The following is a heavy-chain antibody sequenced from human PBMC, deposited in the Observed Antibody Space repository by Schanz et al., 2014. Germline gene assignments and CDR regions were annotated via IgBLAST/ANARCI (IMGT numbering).Heavy chain of an antibody. CDR3: AKDLYNYGIFDS. Sequence: VQLVESGGGLVKPGGSLRLSCVASGFTFSSYAMSWVRQAPGKGLEWVSGMSGSGSTADYADSVKGRFTISRDNSRKTLYLQMNSLRADDTAVYYCAKDLYNYGIFDSWGQGTLXTVSS. D-gene: IGHD3-16*01. V-gene: IGHV3-23*04. J-gene: IGHJ5*01. CDR1: GFTFSSYA. CDR2: MSGSGSTA.